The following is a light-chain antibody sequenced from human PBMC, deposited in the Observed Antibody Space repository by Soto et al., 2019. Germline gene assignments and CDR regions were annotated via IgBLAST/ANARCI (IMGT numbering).Light chain of an antibody. V-gene: IGKV3-20*01. CDR2: GAS. CDR3: QQYGSSPWT. J-gene: IGKJ1*01. Sequence: EIVLTQSPGTLPLSPGERATLSCRASQSVSSSYLAWYQRKPGQAPRLLIYGASSRATGIPDRFSGSGSGTDFTLTISRLEPADFAVYYCQQYGSSPWTFGQGTKVEIK. CDR1: QSVSSSY.